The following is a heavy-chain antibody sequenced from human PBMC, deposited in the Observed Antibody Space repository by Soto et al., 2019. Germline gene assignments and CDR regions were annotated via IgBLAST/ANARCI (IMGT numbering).Heavy chain of an antibody. J-gene: IGHJ4*02. Sequence: SETLSLTCAVSGGSISSSNWWSWVRQPPGKGLEWIGEIYHSGSTNYNPSLKSRVTISVDKSKNQFSLKLSSVTAADTAVYYCARTITTVTTLDYFDYWGQGTLVTVSS. D-gene: IGHD4-17*01. CDR1: GGSISSSNW. CDR3: ARTITTVTTLDYFDY. V-gene: IGHV4-4*02. CDR2: IYHSGST.